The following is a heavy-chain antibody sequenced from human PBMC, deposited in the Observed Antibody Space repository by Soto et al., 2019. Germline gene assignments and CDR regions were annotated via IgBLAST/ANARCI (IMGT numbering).Heavy chain of an antibody. V-gene: IGHV4-4*07. CDR2: IYTSVST. Sequence: SETLSLTCTVSGGSISSYYWSWIRQPAGKGLEWIGRIYTSVSTNYNPSLKSRVTMSVDTSKNQFSLKLSSVTAADTAVYYCARDGGYCSSTSCHLGLDYWGQGTLVTVSS. CDR3: ARDGGYCSSTSCHLGLDY. CDR1: GGSISSYY. D-gene: IGHD2-2*01. J-gene: IGHJ4*02.